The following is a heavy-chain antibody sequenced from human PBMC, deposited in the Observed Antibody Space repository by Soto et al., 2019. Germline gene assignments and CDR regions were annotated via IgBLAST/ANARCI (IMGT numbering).Heavy chain of an antibody. CDR2: IGYDGNNK. Sequence: QVQLVESGGGWVQPGRSLRLSCEATGFSFTTYGMHWVRQAPGKGLEWVAVIGYDGNNKYYADSVEGRFTISRDNSKNTVYVQMKSLRGDDTAVYYCARGGVTGIVGIFGRPLDIWGQGTVVTVSS. CDR3: ARGGVTGIVGIFGRPLDI. V-gene: IGHV3-30*19. J-gene: IGHJ3*02. CDR1: GFSFTTYG. D-gene: IGHD1-1*01.